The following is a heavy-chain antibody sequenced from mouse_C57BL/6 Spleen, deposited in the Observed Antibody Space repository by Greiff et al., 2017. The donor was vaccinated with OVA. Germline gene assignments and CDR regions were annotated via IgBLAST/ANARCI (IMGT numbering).Heavy chain of an antibody. CDR3: ARDDGYYGMDY. CDR2: IDPSDSET. J-gene: IGHJ4*01. CDR1: GYTFTSYW. V-gene: IGHV1-52*01. D-gene: IGHD2-3*01. Sequence: QVQLKQPGAELVRPGSSVKLSCKASGYTFTSYWMHWVKQRPIQGLEWIGNIDPSDSETHYNQKFKDKATLTVDKSSSTAYMQLSSLTSEDSAVYYCARDDGYYGMDYWGQGTSVTVSS.